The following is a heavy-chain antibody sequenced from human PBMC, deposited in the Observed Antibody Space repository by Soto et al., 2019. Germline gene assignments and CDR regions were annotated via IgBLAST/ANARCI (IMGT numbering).Heavy chain of an antibody. CDR3: VRYCSTTLCNGVATRTFDY. CDR2: ISSSGYTV. V-gene: IGHV3-48*03. D-gene: IGHD2-2*01. Sequence: PGGSLRLSCAASRFTFSTYEMNWVRQAPGKGLEWVSYISSSGYTVYYADSVKGRFTISRDNNRNSLYLQMNSLRDEDTALYYCVRYCSTTLCNGVATRTFDYWGQGTLVTVSS. CDR1: RFTFSTYE. J-gene: IGHJ4*02.